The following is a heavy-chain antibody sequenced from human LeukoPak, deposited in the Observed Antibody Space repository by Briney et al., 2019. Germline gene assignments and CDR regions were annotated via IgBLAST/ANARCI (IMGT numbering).Heavy chain of an antibody. J-gene: IGHJ4*02. CDR3: AKGGKWDVTPFDY. D-gene: IGHD1-26*01. CDR1: GFTFSDHY. V-gene: IGHV3-72*01. CDR2: TRNKANSYTT. Sequence: GGSLRLSCAASGFTFSDHYMDWVRQAPGKGLEWVGRTRNKANSYTTEYAASVKGRFTISRDDSKNSLYLQMNSLKTEDTAVYYCAKGGKWDVTPFDYWGQGTLVTVSS.